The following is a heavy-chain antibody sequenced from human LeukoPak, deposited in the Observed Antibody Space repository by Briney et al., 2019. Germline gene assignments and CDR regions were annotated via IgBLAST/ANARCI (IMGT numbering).Heavy chain of an antibody. CDR2: IYYSGST. Sequence: PSETLSLTCTVSGGSISSSNYYWGWIRQPPGKGLEWIGTIYYSGSTYYNPSLKSRVTISLDTSKNQFSLKLSSVTAADTAVYYCARGKYSYAYFGAYYFDYWGQGTLVTVSS. CDR1: GGSISSSNYY. D-gene: IGHD5-18*01. V-gene: IGHV4-39*07. CDR3: ARGKYSYAYFGAYYFDY. J-gene: IGHJ4*02.